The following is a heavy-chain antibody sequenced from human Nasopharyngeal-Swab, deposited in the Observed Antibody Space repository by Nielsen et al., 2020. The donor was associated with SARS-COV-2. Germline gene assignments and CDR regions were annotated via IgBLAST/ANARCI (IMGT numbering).Heavy chain of an antibody. J-gene: IGHJ6*03. CDR1: GFSASSHW. V-gene: IGHV3-74*01. CDR3: ARVAAAGTLYYYYYMDV. Sequence: GRSLSPSCAVSGFSASSHWVHWVRQTPGKGLVWVSRINSYGSSTSYADSVKGRFTISRDNAKNTLYLQMNSLRAEDTAVYYCARVAAAGTLYYYYYMDVWGKGTTVTVSS. CDR2: INSYGSST. D-gene: IGHD6-13*01.